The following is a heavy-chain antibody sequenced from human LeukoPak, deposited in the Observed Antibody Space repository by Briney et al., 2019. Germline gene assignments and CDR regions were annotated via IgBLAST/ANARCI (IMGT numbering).Heavy chain of an antibody. D-gene: IGHD5-24*01. Sequence: SGTLSLTCAVSGGSISSGSYYWSWIRQPAGKGLEWIGRIYTSGSTNYNPSLKSRVTISVDTSKNRFSLKLSSVTAADTAVYYCAREIGRTATIDDYWGQGTLVTVSS. V-gene: IGHV4-61*02. CDR3: AREIGRTATIDDY. CDR2: IYTSGST. J-gene: IGHJ4*02. CDR1: GGSISSGSYY.